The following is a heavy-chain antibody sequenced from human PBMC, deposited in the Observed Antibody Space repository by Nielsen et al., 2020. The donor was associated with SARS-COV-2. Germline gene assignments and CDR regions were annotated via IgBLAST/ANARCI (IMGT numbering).Heavy chain of an antibody. D-gene: IGHD3-16*02. CDR1: GFTFSSYS. CDR3: TTTRLYDYVWGSYRPPGY. CDR2: ISGSGGST. J-gene: IGHJ4*02. V-gene: IGHV3-23*01. Sequence: GESLKISCAASGFTFSSYSMNWVRQAPGKGLEWVSAISGSGGSTYYADSVKGRFTISRDNSKNTLYLQMNSLKTEDTAVYYCTTTRLYDYVWGSYRPPGYWGQGTLVTVSS.